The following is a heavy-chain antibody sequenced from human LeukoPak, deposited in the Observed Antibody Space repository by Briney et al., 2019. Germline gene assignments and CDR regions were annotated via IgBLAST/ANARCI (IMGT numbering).Heavy chain of an antibody. V-gene: IGHV4-59*11. J-gene: IGHJ6*03. D-gene: IGHD3-3*01. CDR3: ARVGYDFWSGYPTLYYYYMDV. Sequence: SETLSLTCTVSGGSISSHYWSWIRQPPGKGLEWIGYIYYSGSTNYNPSLKSRVTMSVDTSKNQFSLKLSSVTAADTAVYYCARVGYDFWSGYPTLYYYYMDVWGKGTTVTVSS. CDR1: GGSISSHY. CDR2: IYYSGST.